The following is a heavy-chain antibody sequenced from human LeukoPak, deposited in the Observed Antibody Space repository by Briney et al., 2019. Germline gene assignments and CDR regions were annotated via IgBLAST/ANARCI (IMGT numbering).Heavy chain of an antibody. CDR1: GFSFNSDW. V-gene: IGHV3-7*01. CDR3: TRRLDD. Sequence: GGSLRLSCAASGFSFNSDWMGWVRQAPGKGLEWVANIKHDESEKNYLDSVKGRFTISRDNAQNSLYLQMNGLRVEDTAVYYCTRRLDDWGQGTLVTVSS. D-gene: IGHD3-16*01. J-gene: IGHJ4*02. CDR2: IKHDESEK.